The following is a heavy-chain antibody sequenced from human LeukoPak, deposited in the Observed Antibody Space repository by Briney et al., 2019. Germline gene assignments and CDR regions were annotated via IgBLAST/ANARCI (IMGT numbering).Heavy chain of an antibody. J-gene: IGHJ6*03. CDR2: ISSSSYI. Sequence: YPGGSLRLSCAASGFTFSSYSMNWVRQAPGKGLEWVSSISSSSYIYYADSVKGRFTISRDNAKNSLYLQMNSLRAEDTAVYYCASWCSSTSCYQDYYYYMDVWGKGTTVTVSS. CDR1: GFTFSSYS. D-gene: IGHD2-2*01. V-gene: IGHV3-21*01. CDR3: ASWCSSTSCYQDYYYYMDV.